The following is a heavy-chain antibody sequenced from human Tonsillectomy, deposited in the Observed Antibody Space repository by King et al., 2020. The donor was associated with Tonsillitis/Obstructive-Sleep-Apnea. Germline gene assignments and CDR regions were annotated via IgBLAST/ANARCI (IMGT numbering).Heavy chain of an antibody. CDR2: TGNRANSYTT. CDR3: AKELNKTIYYFDYMDV. J-gene: IGHJ6*03. Sequence: VQLVESGGGLVQPGGSLRLSCAAFGFTFSDHYMDWVRQAPGKGLEWVGRTGNRANSYTTEYAASVKGRFTISRDDSKNSLFLQMNSLKTEDTAVYYCAKELNKTIYYFDYMDVWGKGTTVTVSS. CDR1: GFTFSDHY. D-gene: IGHD1-1*01. V-gene: IGHV3-72*01.